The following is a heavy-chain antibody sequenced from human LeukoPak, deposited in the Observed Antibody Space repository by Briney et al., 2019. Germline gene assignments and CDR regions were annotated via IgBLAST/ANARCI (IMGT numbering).Heavy chain of an antibody. D-gene: IGHD3-3*01. J-gene: IGHJ6*02. V-gene: IGHV1-58*01. Sequence: SVKVSCKASGFTFTSSAVQWVRQARGQRLEWIGWIVVGSGNTNYAQKFQERDTITRDMSTSTAYMELSSLRSEDTAVYYCAAAPYYDFWSGYFGYYYGMDVWGQGTTVTVSS. CDR1: GFTFTSSA. CDR3: AAAPYYDFWSGYFGYYYGMDV. CDR2: IVVGSGNT.